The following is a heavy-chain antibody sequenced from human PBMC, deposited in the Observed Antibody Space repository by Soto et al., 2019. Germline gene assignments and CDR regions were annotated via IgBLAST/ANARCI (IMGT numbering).Heavy chain of an antibody. CDR3: ARVVPGAEAWFGP. J-gene: IGHJ5*02. CDR1: GGNFISYA. V-gene: IGHV1-18*01. Sequence: VTVSCTACGGNFISYAISWVRQAPGQPLEWLGWISLYSDGTNYAQKFQGRVSMTTDTSTTTAYMELRSLRSDDTAVYYCARVVPGAEAWFGPWGQGTLVT. CDR2: ISLYSDGT. D-gene: IGHD2-2*01.